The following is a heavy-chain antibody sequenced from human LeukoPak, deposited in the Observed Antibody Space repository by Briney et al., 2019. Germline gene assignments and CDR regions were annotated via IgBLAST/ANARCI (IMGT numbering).Heavy chain of an antibody. CDR3: APEPSTGYSSGWPY. D-gene: IGHD6-19*01. Sequence: GGSLRLSCAASGFTFSSYSMNWVRQAPGKGLEWVSSISSSSSSYIYYADSVKGRFTISRDNAKNSLYLQMNSLRAEDTAVYYCAPEPSTGYSSGWPYWGQGTLVTVSS. CDR1: GFTFSSYS. CDR2: ISSSSSSYI. V-gene: IGHV3-21*01. J-gene: IGHJ4*02.